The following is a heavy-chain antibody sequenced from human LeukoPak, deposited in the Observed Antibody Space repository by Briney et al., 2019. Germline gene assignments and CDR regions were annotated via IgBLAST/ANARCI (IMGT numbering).Heavy chain of an antibody. CDR2: IKEDGNEK. J-gene: IGHJ4*02. CDR3: ARGKLDFAF. CDR1: GFTFNDYW. D-gene: IGHD3-9*01. V-gene: IGHV3-7*01. Sequence: GGSLRLSCEASGFTFNDYWMSWVRQAPGKGLEWVANIKEDGNEKYYVDSVKGRFIISRDNAKNAVYLQMNSLRAEDTAVYYCARGKLDFAFWGQGTLVSVSS.